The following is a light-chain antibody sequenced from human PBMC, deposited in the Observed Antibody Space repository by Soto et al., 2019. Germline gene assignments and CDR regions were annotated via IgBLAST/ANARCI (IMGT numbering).Light chain of an antibody. CDR3: QQRSNWPPNT. J-gene: IGKJ2*01. V-gene: IGKV3-11*01. CDR1: QSVSSY. CDR2: DAS. Sequence: EIVLTQSPATLSLSPGERATLSCRASQSVSSYLAWYQQKPGQPPRLLIYDASNRAIGIPARFSGSGSGTDVTLTISSLEPEDFAVYYGQQRSNWPPNTFGQGTKLEIK.